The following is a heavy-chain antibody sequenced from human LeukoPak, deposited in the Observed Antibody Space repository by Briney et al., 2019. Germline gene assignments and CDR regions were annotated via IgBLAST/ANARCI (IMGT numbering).Heavy chain of an antibody. CDR2: IYSGGST. CDR1: GFTVSSNY. Sequence: GGSLRLSCAASGFTVSSNYMSWVRQAPGKGLEWVSVIYSGGSTYYADSVKGRFTISRDNSKNTLYLQMNSLRAEDTAVYYCARDSSSSRRTFDYWGQGTLVTVSS. J-gene: IGHJ4*02. CDR3: ARDSSSSRRTFDY. V-gene: IGHV3-66*02. D-gene: IGHD6-13*01.